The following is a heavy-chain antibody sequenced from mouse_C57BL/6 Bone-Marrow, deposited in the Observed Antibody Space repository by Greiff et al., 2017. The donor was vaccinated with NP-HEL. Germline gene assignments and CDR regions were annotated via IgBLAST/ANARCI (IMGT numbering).Heavy chain of an antibody. CDR1: GFTFSDYG. D-gene: IGHD2-4*01. J-gene: IGHJ4*01. CDR3: ARGGLPRYAMDY. V-gene: IGHV5-15*01. CDR2: ISNLAYSI. Sequence: EVKLVESGGGLVQPGGSLKLSCAASGFTFSDYGMAWVRQAPRKGPEWVAFISNLAYSIYYADTVTGRFTISRENAKNTLYLEMSSLRSEDTAMYYCARGGLPRYAMDYWGQGTSVTVSS.